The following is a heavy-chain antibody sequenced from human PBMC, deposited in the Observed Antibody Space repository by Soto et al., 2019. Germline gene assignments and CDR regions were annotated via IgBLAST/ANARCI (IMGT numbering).Heavy chain of an antibody. Sequence: EVQVLESGGGLVQPGGSLRLSCAASGFTFSSYAMSWVRQAPGKGLEWVSVISGSGGSTYYADSVKGRFTISRDNSKNTLYLKMNSLRAEDTAVYYCAKSVATVNYYCYGMDVWGQGTTVTVSS. J-gene: IGHJ6*02. V-gene: IGHV3-23*01. CDR1: GFTFSSYA. CDR2: ISGSGGST. CDR3: AKSVATVNYYCYGMDV. D-gene: IGHD5-12*01.